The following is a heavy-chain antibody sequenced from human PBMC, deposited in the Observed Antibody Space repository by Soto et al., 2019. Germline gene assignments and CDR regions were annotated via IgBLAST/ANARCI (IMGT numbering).Heavy chain of an antibody. CDR2: ISYDGSNK. V-gene: IGHV3-30-3*01. Sequence: GGSLRLSCAASGFTFSSYAMHWVRQAPGKGLEWVAVISYDGSNKYYADSVKGRFTISRDNSKNTLYLQMNSLRAEDTAVHYCARDRRIGSGPFDYWGQGTLVTVSS. D-gene: IGHD3-10*01. CDR1: GFTFSSYA. J-gene: IGHJ4*02. CDR3: ARDRRIGSGPFDY.